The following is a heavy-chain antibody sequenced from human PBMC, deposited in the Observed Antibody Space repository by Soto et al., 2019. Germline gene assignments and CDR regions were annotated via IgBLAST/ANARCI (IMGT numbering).Heavy chain of an antibody. CDR3: VKGAWLDY. V-gene: IGHV3-23*01. CDR1: GFTFSTFD. CDR2: ISGVAGST. Sequence: EVQLLESGGGLVQPGGSLRLSCAASGFTFSTFDMTWVRQAPGKGLEWVSLISGVAGSTHYPDSVKGRFTISKDNSNNMLYLEMNSLRADDTAVYFCVKGAWLDYWGQGNMVTVSS. J-gene: IGHJ4*02.